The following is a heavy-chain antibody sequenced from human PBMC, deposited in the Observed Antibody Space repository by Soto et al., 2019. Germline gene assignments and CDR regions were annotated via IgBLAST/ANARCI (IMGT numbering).Heavy chain of an antibody. Sequence: GGSLRLSCAASGFTFSSYGMHWVRQAPGKGLEWVAVISYDGSNKYYADSVKGRFTISRDNSKNTLYLQMNSLRAEDTAVYYCAKEYESNYGINWFDPWGQG. J-gene: IGHJ5*02. CDR1: GFTFSSYG. V-gene: IGHV3-30*18. CDR3: AKEYESNYGINWFDP. D-gene: IGHD4-4*01. CDR2: ISYDGSNK.